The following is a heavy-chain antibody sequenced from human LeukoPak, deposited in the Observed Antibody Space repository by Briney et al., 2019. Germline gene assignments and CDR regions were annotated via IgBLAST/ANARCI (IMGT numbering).Heavy chain of an antibody. D-gene: IGHD3-9*01. V-gene: IGHV4-30-2*01. CDR2: IYHSGST. CDR3: ARADILTGLGSFDY. J-gene: IGHJ4*02. Sequence: SQTLSLTCAVSGGSISSGGYSWRWIRQPPGKGLEWIGYIYHSGSTYYNPSLKSRVTISVDRSKNQFSLKLSSVTAAGTAVYYCARADILTGLGSFDYWGQGTLVTVSS. CDR1: GGSISSGGYS.